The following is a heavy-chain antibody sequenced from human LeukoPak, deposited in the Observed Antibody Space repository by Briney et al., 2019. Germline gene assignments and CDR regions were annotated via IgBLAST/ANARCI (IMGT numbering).Heavy chain of an antibody. D-gene: IGHD5-18*01. CDR2: IKQDGSEK. J-gene: IGHJ5*02. CDR3: AREVHTAMVHWFDP. Sequence: GGSLRLSCAASGFTFSSYWMSWVRQAPGKGLEWVANIKQDGSEKYYVDSVKGRFTISRDNAKNSLYLQMNSLRAEDTAVYYCAREVHTAMVHWFDPWGQGTLVTVSS. V-gene: IGHV3-7*01. CDR1: GFTFSSYW.